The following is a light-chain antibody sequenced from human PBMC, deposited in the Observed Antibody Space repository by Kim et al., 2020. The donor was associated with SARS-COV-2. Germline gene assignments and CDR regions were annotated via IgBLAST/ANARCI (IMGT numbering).Light chain of an antibody. CDR1: SSDIGGYNY. V-gene: IGLV2-8*01. Sequence: SGTISCTGTSSDIGGYNYVSWYQQHPGKVPKLMVYEVSKRPSGVPDRLSGSKSDNTASLTVSGLQAEDEADYYCSSYAGSNNFVVFGGGTKVTVL. CDR3: SSYAGSNNFVV. J-gene: IGLJ2*01. CDR2: EVS.